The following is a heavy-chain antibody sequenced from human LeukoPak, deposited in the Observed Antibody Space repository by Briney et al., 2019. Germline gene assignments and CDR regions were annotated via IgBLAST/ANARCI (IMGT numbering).Heavy chain of an antibody. CDR2: ISDSGGST. J-gene: IGHJ4*02. V-gene: IGHV3-23*01. D-gene: IGHD2-2*02. CDR3: ARGRRSSCYSGVDS. CDR1: GFTFRTYA. Sequence: GGSLRLSCAASGFTFRTYAMSWVRQAPGKGLEWVSSISDSGGSTYYADSVKGRFTISRDNSKNTLYLQMSSLRAEDTAVYYCARGRRSSCYSGVDSWGQGTLVTVSS.